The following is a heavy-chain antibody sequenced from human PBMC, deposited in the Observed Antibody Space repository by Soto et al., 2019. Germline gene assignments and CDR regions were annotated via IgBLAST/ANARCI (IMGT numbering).Heavy chain of an antibody. D-gene: IGHD2-2*01. CDR3: ARGPLIVVVPAATYFAY. CDR2: ISAYNGNT. J-gene: IGHJ4*02. V-gene: IGHV1-18*01. CDR1: GYTFTSYG. Sequence: ASVKVSCKASGYTFTSYGISWVRQAPGQGLEWMGWISAYNGNTNYAQKLQGRVTMTTDTSTSTAYMELRSLRSDDTAVYYCARGPLIVVVPAATYFAYWGQGTLVTVSS.